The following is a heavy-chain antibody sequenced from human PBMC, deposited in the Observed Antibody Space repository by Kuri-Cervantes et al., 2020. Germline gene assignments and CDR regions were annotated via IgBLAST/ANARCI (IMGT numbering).Heavy chain of an antibody. CDR3: ARETNIYGDYGNYYGMVV. J-gene: IGHJ6*02. D-gene: IGHD4-17*01. CDR1: GFTFSSYA. CDR2: ISGSGGST. Sequence: GESLKISCAASGFTFSSYAMSWVRQAPGKGLEWVSAISGSGGSTYYADSVKGRFTISRDNSKNTLYLQMNSLRAEDTAVYYCARETNIYGDYGNYYGMVVWGQGTTVTVSS. V-gene: IGHV3-23*01.